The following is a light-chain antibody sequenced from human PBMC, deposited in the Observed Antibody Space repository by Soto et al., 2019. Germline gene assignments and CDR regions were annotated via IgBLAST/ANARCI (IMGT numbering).Light chain of an antibody. CDR2: EVT. J-gene: IGLJ1*01. V-gene: IGLV2-8*01. CDR1: SSDIGGYTY. Sequence: QSALTQPASVSGSPGQSITISCTGTSSDIGGYTYVSWYQQHPGKVPKLMIYEVTKRPSGVPDRFSGSKSGNTASLTVSGLQAEDEADYYCSSYAGFNNFYVFGTGTKVTVL. CDR3: SSYAGFNNFYV.